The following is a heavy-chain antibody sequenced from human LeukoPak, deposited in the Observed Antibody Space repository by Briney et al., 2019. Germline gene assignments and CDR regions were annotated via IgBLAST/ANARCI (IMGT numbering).Heavy chain of an antibody. V-gene: IGHV4-4*07. CDR3: ARDNRMTAVSAFDY. Sequence: SEALSLTCTVSGGSISSYYWSWIRQPAGKGLEWIGRIYSSGSTYYNPSLKSRVTMSVDTSKNQFSLKLSSVTAADTAVYYCARDNRMTAVSAFDYWGQGALVTVSS. D-gene: IGHD6-19*01. J-gene: IGHJ4*02. CDR1: GGSISSYY. CDR2: IYSSGST.